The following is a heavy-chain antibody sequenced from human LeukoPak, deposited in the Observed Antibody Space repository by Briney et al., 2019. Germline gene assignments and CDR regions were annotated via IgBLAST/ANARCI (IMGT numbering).Heavy chain of an antibody. CDR1: GGSISTYY. J-gene: IGHJ4*02. Sequence: SETLSLTCTVSGGSISTYYWGWIRQPPGKGLEWIGSIYYSGSTYYNPSLKSRVTISVDTSKNQFSLKLSSVTAADTAVYYCARETLRGVYFDYWGQGTLVTVSS. CDR3: ARETLRGVYFDY. D-gene: IGHD3-10*01. CDR2: IYYSGST. V-gene: IGHV4-39*07.